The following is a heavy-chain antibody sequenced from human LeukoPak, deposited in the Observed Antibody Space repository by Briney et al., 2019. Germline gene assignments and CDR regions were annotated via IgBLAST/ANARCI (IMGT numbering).Heavy chain of an antibody. CDR2: IYHSGST. CDR3: ARADIAAAARRSNYFDY. CDR1: GGSISSSNW. Sequence: PSGTLPLTCAVSGGSISSSNWWRWVRQPPGKGLEWIGEIYHSGSTNYNPSLKSRVTISVDKSKNQFSLKLSSVTAADTAVYYCARADIAAAARRSNYFDYWGQGTLVTVSS. D-gene: IGHD6-13*01. J-gene: IGHJ4*02. V-gene: IGHV4-4*02.